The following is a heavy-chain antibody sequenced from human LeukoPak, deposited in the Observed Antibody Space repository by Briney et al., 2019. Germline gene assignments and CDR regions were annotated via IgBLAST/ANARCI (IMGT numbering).Heavy chain of an antibody. J-gene: IGHJ4*02. CDR3: ARGYDFWSYYLIT. CDR1: GFTFDRYW. D-gene: IGHD3-3*01. V-gene: IGHV3-74*01. CDR2: INQDGRYI. Sequence: GGSLRLSCAASGFTFDRYWMHWVRQTPGKRVVWVSRINQDGRYITYADSVQGRFTISRDTAKNTLFLQMNSLRAEDTAVYYCARGYDFWSYYLITWGQGTLVTVSS.